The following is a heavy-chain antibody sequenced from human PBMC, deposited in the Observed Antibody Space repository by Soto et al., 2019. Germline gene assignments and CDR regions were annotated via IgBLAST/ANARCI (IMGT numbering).Heavy chain of an antibody. CDR1: GFTFSSYA. V-gene: IGHV3-23*01. D-gene: IGHD2-15*01. J-gene: IGHJ4*02. Sequence: EVQLLESGGGLVQPGGSLRLSCAASGFTFSSYAMSWVRQAPGKGLEWVSAISGSGGSTYYADSVKGRFTISRDNSKDTLYLQMNSLRAEDTAVYYCAKDGAAPPPNLRYNKHDYWGQGTLVTVSS. CDR2: ISGSGGST. CDR3: AKDGAAPPPNLRYNKHDY.